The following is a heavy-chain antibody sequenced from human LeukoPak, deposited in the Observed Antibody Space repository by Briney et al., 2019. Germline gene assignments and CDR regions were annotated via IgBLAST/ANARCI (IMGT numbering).Heavy chain of an antibody. CDR2: IYDNGST. V-gene: IGHV4-39*07. CDR3: ARDRQQLVRGDYFDH. Sequence: SETLSLTCTVSGGSISSSSYYWVWIRQPPGKGLEWIGSIYDNGSTYYNPSLKSRVTISVDTSKNQFSLKLNSVTAADTAVYYCARDRQQLVRGDYFDHWGQGALVTVSS. D-gene: IGHD6-13*01. CDR1: GGSISSSSYY. J-gene: IGHJ4*02.